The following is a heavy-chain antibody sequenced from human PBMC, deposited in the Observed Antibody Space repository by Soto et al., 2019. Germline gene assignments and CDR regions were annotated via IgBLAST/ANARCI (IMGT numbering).Heavy chain of an antibody. V-gene: IGHV4-59*01. CDR2: IYYSGST. Sequence: SETLSLTCTVSGGSISSYYWSWIRQPPGKGLEWIGYIYYSGSTNYNPSLKSRVTISVDTSKNQFTLKLSSVTAADTAVYYCARERGGWLQFYFDYWGQGTLVTVSS. CDR3: ARERGGWLQFYFDY. CDR1: GGSISSYY. J-gene: IGHJ4*02. D-gene: IGHD5-12*01.